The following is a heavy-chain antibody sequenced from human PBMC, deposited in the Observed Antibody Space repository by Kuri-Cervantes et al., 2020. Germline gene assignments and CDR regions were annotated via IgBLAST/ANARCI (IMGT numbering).Heavy chain of an antibody. CDR3: AKDRSVILDAFDI. J-gene: IGHJ3*02. D-gene: IGHD3-10*01. CDR2: ISGSGGST. V-gene: IGHV3-23*01. Sequence: GESLKISCAASGFTVSSNYMSWVRQAPGKGLEWVSAISGSGGSTYYADSVKGRFTISRDNSKNTLYLQMNSLRAEDTAVYYCAKDRSVILDAFDIWGQGTMVTVSS. CDR1: GFTVSSNY.